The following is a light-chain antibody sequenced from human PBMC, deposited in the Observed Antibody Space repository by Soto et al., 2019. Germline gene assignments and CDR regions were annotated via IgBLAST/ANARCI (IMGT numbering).Light chain of an antibody. V-gene: IGLV2-14*01. J-gene: IGLJ2*01. CDR2: EVS. CDR3: RSYTSSSTLV. Sequence: QSALTQPASVSGSPGQSITISCTGTSSDVGGYNYVSWYQQHPGKAPKLMIYEVSNRPSGVSNRFSGSKSGNTASLTISGLQLEDEADYYCRSYTSSSTLVFGGGTKLTVL. CDR1: SSDVGGYNY.